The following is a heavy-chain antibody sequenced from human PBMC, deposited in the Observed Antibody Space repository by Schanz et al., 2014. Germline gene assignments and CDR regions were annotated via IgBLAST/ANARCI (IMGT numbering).Heavy chain of an antibody. CDR3: AKYRYSVFDFDY. Sequence: EVQLVESGGGLVQPGGSLRLSCATSGFTFSTYAMSWVRQAPGKGLEWVSGISGSGVITYYEDSVKGRFTISRDNSKNTLYLQKTSVRAEDTALYYCAKYRYSVFDFDYWGQGTLVTVSS. D-gene: IGHD3-16*02. CDR1: GFTFSTYA. CDR2: ISGSGVIT. V-gene: IGHV3-23*04. J-gene: IGHJ4*02.